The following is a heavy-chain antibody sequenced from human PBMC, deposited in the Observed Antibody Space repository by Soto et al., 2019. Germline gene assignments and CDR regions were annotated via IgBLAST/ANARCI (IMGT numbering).Heavy chain of an antibody. J-gene: IGHJ4*02. CDR3: ARDNWNSY. Sequence: GGSLNLSSAPFGLTFTGFPLAWVRQAPGKGLVWVSGINSDGSSTNYADSVKGRFTISRDNAKNTLYLQMNSLRAEDTAVYYCARDNWNSYWGQGTLVTVSS. CDR2: INSDGSST. D-gene: IGHD1-7*01. V-gene: IGHV3-74*01. CDR1: GLTFTGFP.